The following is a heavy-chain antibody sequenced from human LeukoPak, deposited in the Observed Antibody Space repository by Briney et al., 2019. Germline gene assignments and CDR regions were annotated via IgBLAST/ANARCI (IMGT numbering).Heavy chain of an antibody. J-gene: IGHJ3*02. CDR1: GGTFSSYA. CDR3: ARYCSGGSCYYAFDI. V-gene: IGHV1-69*05. CDR2: IIPIFGTA. D-gene: IGHD2-15*01. Sequence: SVKVSXKASGGTFSSYAISWVRQAPGQGLEWMGRIIPIFGTANYAQTFQGRVTITTDESTSTAYMELSSLRSEDTAVYYCARYCSGGSCYYAFDIWGQGTMVTVSS.